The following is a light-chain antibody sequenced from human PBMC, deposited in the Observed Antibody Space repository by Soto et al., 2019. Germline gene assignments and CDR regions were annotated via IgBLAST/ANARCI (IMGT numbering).Light chain of an antibody. CDR2: GAS. J-gene: IGKJ1*01. V-gene: IGKV1-27*01. CDR3: QKYDSAART. Sequence: DVQMTRSPSSLSASVGDRVTITCRASQGISNSLAWYQQRPGRVPKLLIYGASNLQSEVPSRFSGSGSGTDFTLTISSLQPEDVATYYCQKYDSAARTFGQGTKVDIK. CDR1: QGISNS.